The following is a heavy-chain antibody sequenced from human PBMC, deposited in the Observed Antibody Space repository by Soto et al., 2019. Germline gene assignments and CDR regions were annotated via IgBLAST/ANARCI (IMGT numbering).Heavy chain of an antibody. D-gene: IGHD5-12*01. Sequence: GGSLRLSCTASGFIFSSYAMSWVRRAPGKGLDWVSSISGDSTIIHYADSVKGRFTISRDNSKNTLYLQMNSLRAEDTAVYYCAKYISQARSPVFFDQRGRGALVTVSS. V-gene: IGHV3-23*01. J-gene: IGHJ4*02. CDR2: ISGDSTII. CDR1: GFIFSSYA. CDR3: AKYISQARSPVFFDQ.